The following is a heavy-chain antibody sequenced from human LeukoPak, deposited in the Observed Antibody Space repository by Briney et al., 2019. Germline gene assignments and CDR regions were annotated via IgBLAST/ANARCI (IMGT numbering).Heavy chain of an antibody. CDR3: ARLTRGYCSSTSCLRNYYYYMDV. V-gene: IGHV4-34*01. CDR1: GGSFSGYY. CDR2: INHSGST. J-gene: IGHJ6*03. D-gene: IGHD2-2*01. Sequence: KPSETLSLTCAVYGGSFSGYYWSWIRQPPGKGLEWIGEINHSGSTNYNPSLKSRVTISVDTSKNQFSLKLSSVTAADTAVYYCARLTRGYCSSTSCLRNYYYYMDVWGKGTTVTISS.